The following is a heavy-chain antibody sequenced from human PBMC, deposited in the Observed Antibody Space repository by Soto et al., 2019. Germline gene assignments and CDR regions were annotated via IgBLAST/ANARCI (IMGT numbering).Heavy chain of an antibody. CDR2: TIPMFGTP. D-gene: IGHD3-22*01. V-gene: IGHV1-69*01. CDR1: GGTFSKYA. J-gene: IGHJ6*02. Sequence: QVQLVQSGAEMQQPGASVRVSCKASGGTFSKYAFSWVRQAPGQGLEWLGGTIPMFGTPNYAQKFQGRVAISADESTATVYMELSSRRSEDTAVYFCARTLRDRNYYYGMAVWGQGTTVTVSS. CDR3: ARTLRDRNYYYGMAV.